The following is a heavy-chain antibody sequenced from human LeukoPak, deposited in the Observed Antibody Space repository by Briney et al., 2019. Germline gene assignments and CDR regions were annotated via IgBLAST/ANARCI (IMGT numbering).Heavy chain of an antibody. CDR2: VYQSGTS. CDR1: GHSIRGFYY. V-gene: IGHV4-38-2*02. D-gene: IGHD5-18*01. J-gene: IGHJ4*02. Sequence: SETLSLTCTVSGHSIRGFYYWVWIRQPPQQGLEWIGSVYQSGTSYYNPSFKSRCTISVDTLNNQFSLNLNSVTAADTAVYYCAKSSYSIFDYWGQGTLVTVSS. CDR3: AKSSYSIFDY.